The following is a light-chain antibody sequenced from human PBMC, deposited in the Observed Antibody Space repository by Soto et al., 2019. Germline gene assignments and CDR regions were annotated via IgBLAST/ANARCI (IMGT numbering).Light chain of an antibody. CDR2: DAS. V-gene: IGKV3-11*01. CDR1: QSVTTN. Sequence: EIVLTQSPATLSFSPGERATLSCRASQSVTTNLAWYHQKRGQAPRVLIYDASNRATGIPARFSGGGSGPAFSPTISSLAPEDFAVYYCHQRSNWPPLSTFGQGNKVEVK. J-gene: IGKJ2*01. CDR3: HQRSNWPPLST.